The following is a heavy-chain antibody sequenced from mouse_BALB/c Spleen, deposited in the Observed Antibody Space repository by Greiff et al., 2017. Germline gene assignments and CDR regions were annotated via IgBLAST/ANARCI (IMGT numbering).Heavy chain of an antibody. CDR3: ARSHRYDGSWFAY. Sequence: VQLQQSGPGLVKPSQSLSLTCTVTGYSITSDYAWNWIRQFPGNKLEWMGYISYSGSTSYNPSLKSRIPITRDTSKNQFFLQLNSVTTEDTATYYCARSHRYDGSWFAYWGQGTLVTVSA. D-gene: IGHD2-14*01. CDR2: ISYSGST. V-gene: IGHV3-2*02. J-gene: IGHJ3*01. CDR1: GYSITSDYA.